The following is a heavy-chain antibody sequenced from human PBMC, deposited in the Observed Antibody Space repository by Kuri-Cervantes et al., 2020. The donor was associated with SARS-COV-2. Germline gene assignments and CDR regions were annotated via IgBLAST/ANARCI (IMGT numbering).Heavy chain of an antibody. D-gene: IGHD4-11*01. Sequence: SETLSLTCAVYGGSFSGYYWSWIRQPPGKGLEWIGVINHSGSTNYNPSLKSRVTISVDTSKNQFSLKLSSVTAADTAVYYCARAPNSNSKFDYWGQGTLVTVSS. CDR1: GGSFSGYY. J-gene: IGHJ4*02. CDR2: INHSGST. CDR3: ARAPNSNSKFDY. V-gene: IGHV4-34*01.